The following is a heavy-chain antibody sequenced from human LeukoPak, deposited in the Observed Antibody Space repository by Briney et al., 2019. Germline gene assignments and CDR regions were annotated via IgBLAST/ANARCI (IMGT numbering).Heavy chain of an antibody. J-gene: IGHJ4*02. CDR2: IRSKTYGGTT. D-gene: IGHD1-20*01. Sequence: GGSLRLSCTASGFTFGDYAMSWFRQAPGKGLEWVGFIRSKTYGGTTEYAASVKGRFTISRDDSKSIAYLQMNSLKTEDTAVYYCARRRYNWNAIDYWGQGTLVTVSS. CDR1: GFTFGDYA. V-gene: IGHV3-49*03. CDR3: ARRRYNWNAIDY.